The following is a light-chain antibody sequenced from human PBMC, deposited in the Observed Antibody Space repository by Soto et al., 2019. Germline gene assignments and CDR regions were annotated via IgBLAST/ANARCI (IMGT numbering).Light chain of an antibody. J-gene: IGKJ2*01. V-gene: IGKV3-11*01. CDR1: QSVSSY. CDR2: DAS. Sequence: EIVLTQSPATLSLSPGERGTLSCRASQSVSSYLAWYQQKPGQAPRLLIYDASNRATGIPARFSGSGSGTDFTLTISSLEPEDFSVYYCQQRSNWPYTFGQGTKVDIK. CDR3: QQRSNWPYT.